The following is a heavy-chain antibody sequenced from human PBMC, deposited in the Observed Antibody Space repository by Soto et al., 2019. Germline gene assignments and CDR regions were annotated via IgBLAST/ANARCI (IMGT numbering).Heavy chain of an antibody. J-gene: IGHJ6*02. Sequence: SETLSLTCTVSGGSISSYYWSWIRQPPGKGLEWIGYIYYSGSTNYNPSLKSRVTISVDTSKNQFSLKLSSVNAADTAVYYCARLDYSNWGDYYYGMDVWGQGTTVTVSS. CDR3: ARLDYSNWGDYYYGMDV. D-gene: IGHD4-4*01. CDR1: GGSISSYY. CDR2: IYYSGST. V-gene: IGHV4-59*01.